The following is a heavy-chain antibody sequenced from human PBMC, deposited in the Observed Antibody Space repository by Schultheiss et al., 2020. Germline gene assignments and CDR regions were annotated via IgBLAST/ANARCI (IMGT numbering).Heavy chain of an antibody. V-gene: IGHV4-39*01. D-gene: IGHD1-1*01. CDR1: GGSISSSSYY. J-gene: IGHJ4*02. CDR2: IYYSGST. CDR3: ARQKKLEPFDY. Sequence: LSLTCTVSGGSISSSSYYWGWIRQPPGKGLEWIGSIYYSGSTYYNPSLKSRVTISVDTSKNQFSLKLSSVTAADTAVYYCARQKKLEPFDYWGQGTLVTVSS.